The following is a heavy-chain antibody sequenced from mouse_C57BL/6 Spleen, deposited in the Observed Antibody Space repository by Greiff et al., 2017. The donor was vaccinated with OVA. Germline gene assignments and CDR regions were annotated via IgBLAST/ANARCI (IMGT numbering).Heavy chain of an antibody. D-gene: IGHD3-2*02. CDR3: TTAQARAWFAY. J-gene: IGHJ3*01. Sequence: VQLQQSGAELVRPGASVKLSCTASGFTITDDYMHWVKQRPEQGLEWIGWIDPENGDTEYASKFQGKATITADTSSNTAYLQLSSLTSEDTAVYYCTTAQARAWFAYWGQGTLVTVSA. CDR2: IDPENGDT. CDR1: GFTITDDY. V-gene: IGHV14-4*01.